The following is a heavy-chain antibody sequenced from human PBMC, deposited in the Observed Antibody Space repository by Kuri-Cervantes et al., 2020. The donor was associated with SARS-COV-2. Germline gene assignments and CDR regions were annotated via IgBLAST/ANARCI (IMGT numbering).Heavy chain of an antibody. CDR3: ARGRCTGDCHPYYYYAMDV. CDR1: GGSISSYY. CDR2: ISHSGST. D-gene: IGHD2-21*02. V-gene: IGHV4-34*01. J-gene: IGHJ6*02. Sequence: SETLSLTCTVSGGSISSYYWSWIRQSPGKGLEWIGEISHSGSTNYSPSLKSRVTMSVDSSKNQFSLQLSSVTAADTAVYYCARGRCTGDCHPYYYYAMDVWGQGTTVTVSS.